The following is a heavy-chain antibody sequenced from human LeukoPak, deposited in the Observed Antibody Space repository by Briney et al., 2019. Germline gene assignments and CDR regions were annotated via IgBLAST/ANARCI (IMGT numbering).Heavy chain of an antibody. CDR2: MSHDGSNK. J-gene: IGHJ4*02. D-gene: IGHD2-2*01. V-gene: IGHV3-30*18. Sequence: PGGSLRLSCAASGFAFSTYGMHWVRQAPGKGLEWVAVMSHDGSNKYYADFVKGRFTISRDNSKNTLYLQMNSLRAEDTAVYYCAKSGCSSTNCYVNYWGQGTLVSVSS. CDR3: AKSGCSSTNCYVNY. CDR1: GFAFSTYG.